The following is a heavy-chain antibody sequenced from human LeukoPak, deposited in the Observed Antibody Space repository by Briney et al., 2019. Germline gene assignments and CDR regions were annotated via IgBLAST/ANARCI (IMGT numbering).Heavy chain of an antibody. Sequence: ASVKVSCKASGGTFSSYAISWVRQAPGQGLEWVGGIIPIFGTANYAQKFQGRVTITTDESTSTAYMELSSLRSEDTAVYYCARVAGYYYYYMDVWGKGTTVTVSS. J-gene: IGHJ6*03. V-gene: IGHV1-69*05. CDR1: GGTFSSYA. CDR3: ARVAGYYYYYMDV. CDR2: IIPIFGTA.